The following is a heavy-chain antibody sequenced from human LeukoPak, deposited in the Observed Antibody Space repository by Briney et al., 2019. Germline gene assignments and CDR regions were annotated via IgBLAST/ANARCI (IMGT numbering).Heavy chain of an antibody. V-gene: IGHV1-46*01. CDR1: GYTFTSYY. Sequence: ASVKVSCKASGYTFTSYYMHWVRQAPGQGLEWMGIINPSGGSTSYAQKFQGRVTMTRDTSTSTVYMELSSLRSEDTAVYYCAREGVYHGSGSSNWFDPWGQGTLVTVSS. CDR2: INPSGGST. J-gene: IGHJ5*02. D-gene: IGHD3-10*01. CDR3: AREGVYHGSGSSNWFDP.